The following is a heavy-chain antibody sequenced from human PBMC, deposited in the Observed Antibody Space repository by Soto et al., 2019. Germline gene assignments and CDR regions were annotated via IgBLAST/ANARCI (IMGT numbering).Heavy chain of an antibody. J-gene: IGHJ5*02. CDR2: IYWDDDK. CDR3: AHRMGNYGYNWFDP. D-gene: IGHD4-17*01. V-gene: IGHV2-5*02. CDR1: GFSLSTSGVG. Sequence: QITLKESGPTLVKPTQTLTLTCTFSGFSLSTSGVGVGWIRQPPGKALEWLALIYWDDDKRYSPSLKGRLTDSKGTSKNPVVFTMTNIDTVDTVTIYCAHRMGNYGYNWFDPWGQGTLVTVSS.